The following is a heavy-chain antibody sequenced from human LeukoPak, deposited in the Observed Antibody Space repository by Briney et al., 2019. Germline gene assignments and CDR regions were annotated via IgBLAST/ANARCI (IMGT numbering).Heavy chain of an antibody. CDR3: ARVGLLWFGESYYYYYMDV. D-gene: IGHD3-10*01. J-gene: IGHJ6*03. CDR1: GGSISSGSYY. CDR2: IYTSGST. V-gene: IGHV4-61*02. Sequence: SQTRSLTCTVSGGSISSGSYYWSWIRQPAGKGLEWIGRIYTSGSTNYNPSLKSRVTISVDTSKNQFSLKLSSVTAADTAVYYCARVGLLWFGESYYYYYMDVWGKGTTVTVSS.